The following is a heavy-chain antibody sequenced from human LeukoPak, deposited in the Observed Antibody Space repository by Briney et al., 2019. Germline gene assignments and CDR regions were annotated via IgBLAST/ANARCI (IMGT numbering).Heavy chain of an antibody. CDR3: ARDSRGTTFDY. V-gene: IGHV3-7*01. CDR2: TNEHETEK. J-gene: IGHJ4*02. Sequence: GGSLRLSCEVSGFSFSTYWMSWVRQAPGKGLEWVGQTNEHETEKYYGDAVRGRFTIYRDNAKNSLYLQMNSLRPEDTAVYYCARDSRGTTFDYWGQGTLVTVSS. CDR1: GFSFSTYW. D-gene: IGHD3-16*01.